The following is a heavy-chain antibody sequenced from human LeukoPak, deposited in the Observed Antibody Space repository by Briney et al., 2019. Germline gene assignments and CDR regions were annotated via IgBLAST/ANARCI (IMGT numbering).Heavy chain of an antibody. CDR1: GYTFTGYY. D-gene: IGHD3-22*01. V-gene: IGHV1-8*03. J-gene: IGHJ4*02. CDR2: MNPYTHKT. CDR3: ARAPSPYYYDSSAYYSDY. Sequence: ASVKVSCKASGYTFTGYYMHWVRQATGQGLEWLGWMNPYTHKTGYAQKFQGRVTFTGDTSIRTAYMEVSNLTSEDTAVYYRARAPSPYYYDSSAYYSDYWGQGTLVTVSS.